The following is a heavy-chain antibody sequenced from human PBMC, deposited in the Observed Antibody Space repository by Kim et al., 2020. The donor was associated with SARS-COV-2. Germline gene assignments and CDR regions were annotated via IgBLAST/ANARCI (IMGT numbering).Heavy chain of an antibody. D-gene: IGHD3-10*01. CDR2: ISAYNGNT. V-gene: IGHV1-18*01. J-gene: IGHJ4*02. CDR3: ARDRRRTGGSGSYSCFDY. CDR1: GYTFTSYG. Sequence: ASVKVSCKASGYTFTSYGISWVRQAPGQGLEWMGWISAYNGNTNYAQKLQGRVTMTTDTSTSTAYMELRSLRSDDTAVYYCARDRRRTGGSGSYSCFDYWGQGTLVTVSS.